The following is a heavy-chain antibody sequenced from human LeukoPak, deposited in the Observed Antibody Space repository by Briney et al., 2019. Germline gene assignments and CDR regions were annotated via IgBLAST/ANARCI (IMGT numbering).Heavy chain of an antibody. CDR3: TRDHYPGIARGGACNF. V-gene: IGHV3-30-3*01. J-gene: IGHJ3*01. D-gene: IGHD2/OR15-2a*01. CDR1: GFTFSNYF. Sequence: PGGSLRLSCAASGFTFSNYFMHWVRQVPGKGLEWVAVISYDGSKRYYADSGKGRFTISRDNSKNATYLEMNSMRVEDTAIYYCTRDHYPGIARGGACNFWGQGTMVTVSS. CDR2: ISYDGSKR.